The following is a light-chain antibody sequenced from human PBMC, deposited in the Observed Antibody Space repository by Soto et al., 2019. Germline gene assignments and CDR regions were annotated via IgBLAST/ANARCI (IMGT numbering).Light chain of an antibody. CDR2: KAS. CDR1: HSISTW. Sequence: DIQMTQSPSTLSASVGARVTITCRASHSISTWLAWYQQKPGKAPKLLIYKASSLESGVPSRFSGSGPGTEFTLTISSLQPDDFATDYCQQYNSYPATFGKGTKVEIK. V-gene: IGKV1-5*03. J-gene: IGKJ1*01. CDR3: QQYNSYPAT.